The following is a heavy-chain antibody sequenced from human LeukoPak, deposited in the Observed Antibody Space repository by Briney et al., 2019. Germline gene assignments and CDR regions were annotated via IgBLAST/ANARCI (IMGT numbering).Heavy chain of an antibody. D-gene: IGHD1-26*01. CDR3: AKGKWRGDAFDI. V-gene: IGHV3-23*01. Sequence: GGSLRLSCAASGFTFSSYAMSWVRQAPGKGLEWVSAISGSGGSTYYADSVKGRFTISRDNSKNTLYLQMNSLRDEDTAVYYCAKGKWRGDAFDIWGQGTMVTVSS. J-gene: IGHJ3*02. CDR1: GFTFSSYA. CDR2: ISGSGGST.